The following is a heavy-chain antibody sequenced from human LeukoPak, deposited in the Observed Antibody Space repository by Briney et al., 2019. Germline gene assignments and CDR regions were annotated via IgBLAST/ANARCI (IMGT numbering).Heavy chain of an antibody. V-gene: IGHV3-21*01. Sequence: GGSLRLSCAASGFTFSSYSMNWVRQAPGKGLEWVSSIDSSSSYIYYANSLKGRFTIARDSAKNSLYLQMNSLRAEDTAVYYCARGTGLSGSYYAFDYWGQGTLVTVSS. CDR1: GFTFSSYS. D-gene: IGHD1-26*01. J-gene: IGHJ4*02. CDR2: IDSSSSYI. CDR3: ARGTGLSGSYYAFDY.